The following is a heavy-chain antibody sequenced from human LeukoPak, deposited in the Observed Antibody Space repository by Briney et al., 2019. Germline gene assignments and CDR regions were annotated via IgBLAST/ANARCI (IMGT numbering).Heavy chain of an antibody. CDR3: AKDANQWGSNAFDI. CDR1: GFTFSSYS. J-gene: IGHJ3*02. D-gene: IGHD1-14*01. Sequence: GGSLRLSCAASGFTFSSYSMNWVRQAPGKGLEWVSSISSSSSYIYYADSVKGRFTISRDNAKNSLYLQMNSLRAEDTAVYYCAKDANQWGSNAFDIWGQGTMVTVSS. CDR2: ISSSSSYI. V-gene: IGHV3-21*04.